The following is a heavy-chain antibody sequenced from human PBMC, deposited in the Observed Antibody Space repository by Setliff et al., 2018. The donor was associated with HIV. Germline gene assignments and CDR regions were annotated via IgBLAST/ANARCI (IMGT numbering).Heavy chain of an antibody. CDR1: GGSFSSVSYY. CDR3: ARDWVTRSNYYGSGSPWYFDF. Sequence: PSETLSLTCTVSGGSFSSVSYYWNWIRQPAGKGLEWIGRVYASAYSNYNPSLKSRVTMSVDTSQNQFSLKLRSVNAADTAVYYCARDWVTRSNYYGSGSPWYFDFWGRGILVTVS. J-gene: IGHJ2*01. V-gene: IGHV4-61*02. CDR2: VYASAYS. D-gene: IGHD3-10*01.